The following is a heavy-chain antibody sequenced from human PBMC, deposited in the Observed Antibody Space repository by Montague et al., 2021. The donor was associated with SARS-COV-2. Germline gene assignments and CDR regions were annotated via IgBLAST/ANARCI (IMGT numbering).Heavy chain of an antibody. D-gene: IGHD2-21*01. Sequence: SLRLSCAASGFTFSTYNMNWVRQAPGKGLEWVSYISASSSIIFYADSVKGRFTISRDNAKNSLYLQMNSLRVEDTAIYYCARDRDWDDWCGMDVWGQGTTVTVSS. CDR3: ARDRDWDDWCGMDV. CDR1: GFTFSTYN. CDR2: ISASSSII. V-gene: IGHV3-48*04. J-gene: IGHJ6*02.